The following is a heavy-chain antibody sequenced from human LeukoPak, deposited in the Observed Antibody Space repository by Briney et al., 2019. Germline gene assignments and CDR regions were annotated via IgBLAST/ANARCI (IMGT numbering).Heavy chain of an antibody. D-gene: IGHD2-2*01. Sequence: GGSLRLSCAASGFTFDDYGMSWVRQAPGKGLEWVSGINWNGGSTGYADSVKGRFTISRDNAKNSLYLQMNSLRAEDTALYHCARGALGYCSSTSCSAAFDIWGQGTMVTVSS. J-gene: IGHJ3*02. CDR2: INWNGGST. CDR3: ARGALGYCSSTSCSAAFDI. CDR1: GFTFDDYG. V-gene: IGHV3-20*01.